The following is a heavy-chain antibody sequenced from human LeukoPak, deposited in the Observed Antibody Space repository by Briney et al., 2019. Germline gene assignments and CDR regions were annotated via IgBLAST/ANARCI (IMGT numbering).Heavy chain of an antibody. D-gene: IGHD3-22*01. Sequence: GGSLRLSCAASGYTFSDYYMSWIRQAPGKGLEWVSYISSSSSYTNYADSVKGRFNIYRDNAKNSLDLQMNSLRAEDTAVYYCARGQYYYDSSGYSTDYWGQGTLVTVSS. CDR2: ISSSSSYT. CDR3: ARGQYYYDSSGYSTDY. CDR1: GYTFSDYY. V-gene: IGHV3-11*05. J-gene: IGHJ4*02.